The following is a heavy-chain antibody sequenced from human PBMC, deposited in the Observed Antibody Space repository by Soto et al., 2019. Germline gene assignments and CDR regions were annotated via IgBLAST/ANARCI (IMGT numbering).Heavy chain of an antibody. J-gene: IGHJ4*02. V-gene: IGHV1-69*08. Sequence: QVQLVQSGAEVKKPGSSVKVSCKASGGTFSSYTISWVRQAPGQGLEWMGRIIPILGIANYAQKFQGRVTITPXKTTSTAYMELSSLRSEDTAVYYCARDRGDGYNFGWGQGTLVTVSS. CDR2: IIPILGIA. D-gene: IGHD5-12*01. CDR3: ARDRGDGYNFG. CDR1: GGTFSSYT.